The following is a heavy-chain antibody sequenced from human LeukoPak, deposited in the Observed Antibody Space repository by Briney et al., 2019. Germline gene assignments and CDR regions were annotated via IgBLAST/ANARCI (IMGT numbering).Heavy chain of an antibody. D-gene: IGHD2-15*01. CDR1: GSYLSSYY. V-gene: IGHV4-4*07. J-gene: IGHJ4*02. CDR2: IYPSGST. CDR3: ARVTGYVIEDNFDY. Sequence: SETLSLTCSVSGSYLSSYYWSWIRQPAEKGLEWIGRIYPSGSTNYNPSLKSRVTISVDTSKNQFSLKLRSVTAADTAVYYCARVTGYVIEDNFDYWGQGTLVTVSS.